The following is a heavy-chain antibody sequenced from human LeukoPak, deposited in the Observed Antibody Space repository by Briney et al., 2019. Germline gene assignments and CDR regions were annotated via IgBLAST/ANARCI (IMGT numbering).Heavy chain of an antibody. J-gene: IGHJ4*01. CDR1: GFFFSNYA. V-gene: IGHV3-23*01. CDR3: AKWGEYDILTGNYNSVD. Sequence: PAGSLRLSCAASGFFFSNYAMSWVSHHPREWLEWVSAIVGRVGGTYYTDSLQGRFTLSRDDPKNTLYLQMKSLGVEDTAVYYCAKWGEYDILTGNYNSVDWCRGALVAVAS. CDR2: IVGRVGGT. D-gene: IGHD3-9*01.